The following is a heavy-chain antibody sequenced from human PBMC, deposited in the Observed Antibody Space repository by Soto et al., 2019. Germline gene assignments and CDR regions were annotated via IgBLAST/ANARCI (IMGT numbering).Heavy chain of an antibody. J-gene: IGHJ6*02. D-gene: IGHD3-10*01. Sequence: GGSLGLSCAASGFTFSSYGMHWVRQAPGKGLERVVVISYDGSNKYYADSVKGRFTISRDNSKNTPDLQMNSLRAENTTVYYCGRTHDYYGSGSYYPGSLYYYYYCMYVWGQGTTVTVSS. CDR2: ISYDGSNK. V-gene: IGHV3-30*03. CDR3: GRTHDYYGSGSYYPGSLYYYYYCMYV. CDR1: GFTFSSYG.